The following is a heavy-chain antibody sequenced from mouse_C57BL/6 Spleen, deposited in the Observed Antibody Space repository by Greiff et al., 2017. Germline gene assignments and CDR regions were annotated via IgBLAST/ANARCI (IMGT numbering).Heavy chain of an antibody. CDR3: ARSGDSWCAY. CDR2: SYPGDGDN. V-gene: IGHV1-80*01. CDR1: GYAFSSSW. J-gene: IGHJ3*01. D-gene: IGHD1-3*01. Sequence: VQLQQSGAELVKPGDSVKISCKASGYAFSSSWMNLVKPRPGTGLEWIGQSYPGDGDNNSNGKSQGKATLTADKSSSIAYMQLSSLTSEDSAVYFFARSGDSWCAYWGQGTLVTVAA.